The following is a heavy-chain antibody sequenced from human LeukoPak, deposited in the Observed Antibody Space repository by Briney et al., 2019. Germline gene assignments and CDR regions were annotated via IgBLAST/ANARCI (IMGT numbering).Heavy chain of an antibody. Sequence: ASVKVSCKASGYTFTGYYMHWVRQAPGQGLEWMGWINPNSGGTNYAQKFQGRVTMTRDTSISTAYMELSRLRSDDTAVYYCASDLNPDIVVVPAALGGPWGQGTLVTVSS. V-gene: IGHV1-2*02. D-gene: IGHD2-2*01. CDR1: GYTFTGYY. CDR2: INPNSGGT. J-gene: IGHJ5*02. CDR3: ASDLNPDIVVVPAALGGP.